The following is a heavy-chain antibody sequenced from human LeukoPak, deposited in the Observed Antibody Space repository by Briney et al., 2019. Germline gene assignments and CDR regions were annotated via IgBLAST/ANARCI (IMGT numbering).Heavy chain of an antibody. D-gene: IGHD3-22*01. CDR2: ISSSSSTI. V-gene: IGHV3-48*01. CDR3: ASESQYDSSGYYYLGYFRH. CDR1: GFTFSSYS. Sequence: GGSLRLSCAASGFTFSSYSMNWVRQAPGKGLEWVSYISSSSSTIYYADSVKGRFTISRDNAKNSLYLQMNSLRAEDTAVYYCASESQYDSSGYYYLGYFRHWGQGTLVTVSS. J-gene: IGHJ1*01.